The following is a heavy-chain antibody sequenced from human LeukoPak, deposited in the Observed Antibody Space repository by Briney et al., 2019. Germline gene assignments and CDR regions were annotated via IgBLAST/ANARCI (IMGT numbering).Heavy chain of an antibody. V-gene: IGHV4-30-4*01. D-gene: IGHD3-22*01. CDR1: GGSISSGDYY. J-gene: IGHJ4*02. Sequence: SETLSLTCTVSGGSISSGDYYWSWIRQPPGKGLEWIGYIYYSGSTYYNPSLKSRVTISVDTSMNQFSLKLSSVTAADTAVYYCARVSTEDSSGYYYSDYWGQGTLVTVSS. CDR3: ARVSTEDSSGYYYSDY. CDR2: IYYSGST.